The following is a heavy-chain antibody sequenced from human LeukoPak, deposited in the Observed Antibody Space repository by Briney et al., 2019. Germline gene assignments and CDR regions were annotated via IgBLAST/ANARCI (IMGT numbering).Heavy chain of an antibody. CDR2: IYPGDSDT. Sequence: GESLQISCKGSGYNFTSYWIGWVRQLPGKGLEWMGIIYPGDSDTRYSPSFQGQVTISADKSISTAYLQWSSLKASDTAMYYCARLRGTYYSSGWYEDYWGQGTLVTVSS. CDR3: ARLRGTYYSSGWYEDY. V-gene: IGHV5-51*01. J-gene: IGHJ4*02. CDR1: GYNFTSYW. D-gene: IGHD6-19*01.